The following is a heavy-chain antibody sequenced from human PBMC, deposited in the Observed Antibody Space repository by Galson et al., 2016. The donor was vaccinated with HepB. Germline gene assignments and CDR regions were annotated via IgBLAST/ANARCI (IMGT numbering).Heavy chain of an antibody. D-gene: IGHD6-19*01. CDR1: GFTFSSYS. CDR2: ISSTSIYI. Sequence: SLRLSCAASGFTFSSYSMNWVRQAPGKGLEWVSSISSTSIYIYYAESVKGRFTVSRDNAKNSLHLQMNSLRAEDTAVYYCARGGSTGYYWGQGSLVIGSS. CDR3: ARGGSTGYY. V-gene: IGHV3-21*01. J-gene: IGHJ4*02.